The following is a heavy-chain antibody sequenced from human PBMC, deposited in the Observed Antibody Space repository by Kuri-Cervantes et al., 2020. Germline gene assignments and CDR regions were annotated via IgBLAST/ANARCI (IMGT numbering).Heavy chain of an antibody. CDR2: IYYSGST. J-gene: IGHJ4*02. Sequence: SETLSLTCTVSGGSISSRTYYWAWIRQPPGQGLEWIGNIYYSGSTYYNPSLKSRVTISVDTSKNQFSLKVSSVTATDTAVYYCARKPVAGDYFDYWGQGILVTVSS. CDR3: ARKPVAGDYFDY. CDR1: GGSISSRTYY. D-gene: IGHD6-19*01. V-gene: IGHV4-39*07.